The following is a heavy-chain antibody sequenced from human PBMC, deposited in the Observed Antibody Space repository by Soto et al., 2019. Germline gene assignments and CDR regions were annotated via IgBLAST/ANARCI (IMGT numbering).Heavy chain of an antibody. CDR1: GYTFTSYV. D-gene: IGHD3-3*01. Sequence: ASVKVSCKASGYTFTSYVISWVRQAPGQGLEWMGWISAYNGNTNYAQKLQGRVTMTTDTSTSTAYMELRSLRSDDTAVYYCARSDDFWSGYSLLFAWFVPWGQGTLVTVSS. V-gene: IGHV1-18*01. CDR2: ISAYNGNT. J-gene: IGHJ5*02. CDR3: ARSDDFWSGYSLLFAWFVP.